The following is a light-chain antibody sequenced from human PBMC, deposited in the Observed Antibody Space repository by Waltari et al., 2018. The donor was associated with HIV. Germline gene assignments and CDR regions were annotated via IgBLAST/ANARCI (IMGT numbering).Light chain of an antibody. Sequence: SSELTQDPAVSVALGQTVRITCQGDRLRTYYATWYQQKPGQAHLLVIFDKNNRPSGIPDRFSGSSSGNTASLTITGTQAEDEGDYYCNSRDKSGNFVVFGGGTKLTVL. V-gene: IGLV3-19*01. CDR1: RLRTYY. CDR3: NSRDKSGNFVV. CDR2: DKN. J-gene: IGLJ2*01.